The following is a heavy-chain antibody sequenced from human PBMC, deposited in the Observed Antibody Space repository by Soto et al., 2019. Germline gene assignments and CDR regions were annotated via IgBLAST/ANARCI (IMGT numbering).Heavy chain of an antibody. CDR1: GGSFSGYY. V-gene: IGHV4-34*01. J-gene: IGHJ4*02. Sequence: QVQLQQWGAGLLKPSETLSLTCAVYGGSFSGYYWSWIRQPPGKGLEWIGEINHSGSTNYNPSLKSRVTISVDTSKNQFSLKLSSATAADTAVYYCARNTRSYDILTGYLYYFDYWGQGTLVTVSS. CDR2: INHSGST. D-gene: IGHD3-9*01. CDR3: ARNTRSYDILTGYLYYFDY.